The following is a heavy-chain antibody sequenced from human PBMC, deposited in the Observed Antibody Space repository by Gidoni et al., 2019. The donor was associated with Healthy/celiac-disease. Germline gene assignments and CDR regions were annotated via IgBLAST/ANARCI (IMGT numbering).Heavy chain of an antibody. V-gene: IGHV3-23*01. CDR1: GFTFSSYA. CDR3: AKVDTAMVTWGYYYGMDV. D-gene: IGHD5-18*01. J-gene: IGHJ6*02. Sequence: EVQLLESGGGLVQPGGSLRLSCAASGFTFSSYAMSWVRQAPGKGLEWVSAISGSGGSTYYADSVKGRFTISRDNSKNTLYLQMNSLRAEDTAVYYCAKVDTAMVTWGYYYGMDVWGQGTTVTVSS. CDR2: ISGSGGST.